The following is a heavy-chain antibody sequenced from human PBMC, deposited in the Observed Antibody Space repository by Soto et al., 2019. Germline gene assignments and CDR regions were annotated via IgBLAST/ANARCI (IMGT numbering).Heavy chain of an antibody. CDR2: INGRGDRT. Sequence: EVQLLESGGGLVRPGGSLRLSCAASGFSFSNYGMSWVRQAPGKGLEWVSAINGRGDRTYYTASVEGRFAISRDPSTNTLSLQMNSLRAEDTAIYYCAKEVDVELTLGYFDCWGQGTLVTVSS. D-gene: IGHD1-7*01. CDR1: GFSFSNYG. CDR3: AKEVDVELTLGYFDC. V-gene: IGHV3-23*01. J-gene: IGHJ4*02.